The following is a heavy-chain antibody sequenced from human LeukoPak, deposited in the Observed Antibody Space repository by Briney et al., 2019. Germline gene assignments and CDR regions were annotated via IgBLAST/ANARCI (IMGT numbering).Heavy chain of an antibody. D-gene: IGHD3-3*01. V-gene: IGHV4-61*01. CDR1: GGSVSSGSYY. CDR2: IYYSGST. CDR3: ATGSSSLEWLLYLDYYYMDV. J-gene: IGHJ6*03. Sequence: SETLSLTCTVSGGSVSSGSYYWSWIRQPPGKGLEWIGYIYYSGSTNYNPSLKSRVTISVDTSKNQFSLKLSSVTAADTAVYYCATGSSSLEWLLYLDYYYMDVWGKGTTVTVSS.